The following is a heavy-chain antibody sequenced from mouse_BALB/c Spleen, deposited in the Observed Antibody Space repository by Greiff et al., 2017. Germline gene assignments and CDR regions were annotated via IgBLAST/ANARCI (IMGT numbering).Heavy chain of an antibody. CDR2: INSNGGST. J-gene: IGHJ3*01. CDR3: ARGGGGTAWFAY. D-gene: IGHD3-1*01. Sequence: EVKVVESGGGLVQPGGSLKLSCAASGFTFSSYGMSWVRQTPDKRLELVATINSNGGSTYYPDSVKGRFTISRDNAKNTLYLQMSSLKSEDTAMYYCARGGGGTAWFAYWGQGTLVTVSA. V-gene: IGHV5-6-3*01. CDR1: GFTFSSYG.